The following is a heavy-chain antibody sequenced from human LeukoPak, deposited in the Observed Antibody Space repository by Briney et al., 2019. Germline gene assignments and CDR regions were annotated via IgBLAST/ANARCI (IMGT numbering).Heavy chain of an antibody. Sequence: SVKVSCKASGGTFSSYAISWVRQAPGQRLEWMGGIIPVFGTANYAQKFQGRVTITTDESTSTAYMELSSLRSEDTAVYYCATSTFKLRFLEWLPSYFDYWGQGTLVTVSS. J-gene: IGHJ4*02. CDR1: GGTFSSYA. CDR3: ATSTFKLRFLEWLPSYFDY. D-gene: IGHD3-3*01. CDR2: IIPVFGTA. V-gene: IGHV1-69*05.